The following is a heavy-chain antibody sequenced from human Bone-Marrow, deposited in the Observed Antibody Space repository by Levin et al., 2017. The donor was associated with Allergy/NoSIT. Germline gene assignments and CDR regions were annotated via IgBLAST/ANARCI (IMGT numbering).Heavy chain of an antibody. CDR2: IIPILNLT. CDR1: GGTFSRFT. V-gene: IGHV1-69*02. Sequence: RGESLKISCKTSGGTFSRFTINWVRQAPGQGLEWVGKIIPILNLTTYAQQFQGRVTITADKSTTTAYMELSSLKSEDTAVYFCAKWVVGASPAAFDIWGQGTVVTVSS. J-gene: IGHJ3*02. CDR3: AKWVVGASPAAFDI. D-gene: IGHD2-15*01.